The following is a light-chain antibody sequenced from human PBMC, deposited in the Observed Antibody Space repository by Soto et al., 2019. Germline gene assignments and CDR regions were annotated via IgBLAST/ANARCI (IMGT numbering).Light chain of an antibody. CDR2: DAS. CDR3: QQRSEWTIT. V-gene: IGKV3-11*01. Sequence: EIVWTQSPATLSLSPGERAPLSCRASQSVYRYLAWYQQKPGQAPRLFIYDASNRATGIPARFSGSGSATDFTLTISRLETEDFAVYDCQQRSEWTITGGQGTRREIK. J-gene: IGKJ5*01. CDR1: QSVYRY.